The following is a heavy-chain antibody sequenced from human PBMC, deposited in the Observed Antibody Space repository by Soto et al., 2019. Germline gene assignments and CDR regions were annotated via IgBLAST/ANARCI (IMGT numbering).Heavy chain of an antibody. CDR3: ARGKRDLYYYDSSGPHYGMDV. V-gene: IGHV3-21*01. D-gene: IGHD3-22*01. J-gene: IGHJ6*02. CDR2: ISSSSSYI. Sequence: PGGSLRLSCAASGFTFSSYSMNWVRQAPGKGLEWVSSISSSSSYIYYADSVKGRFTISRDNAKNSLYLQMNSLRAEDTAVYYCARGKRDLYYYDSSGPHYGMDVWGQGTTVTVSS. CDR1: GFTFSSYS.